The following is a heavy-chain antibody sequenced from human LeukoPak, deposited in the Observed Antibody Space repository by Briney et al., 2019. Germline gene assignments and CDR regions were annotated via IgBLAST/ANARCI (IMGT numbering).Heavy chain of an antibody. CDR2: IYHSGST. CDR1: GYSISSGYY. Sequence: SETLSLTCTVSGYSISSGYYWGWIRQPPGKGLEWIGSIYHSGSTYYNPSLKSQVTISVDTSKNQFSLKLSSVTAADTAVYYCARASGYDFGVDYWGQGTLVTVSS. D-gene: IGHD5-12*01. J-gene: IGHJ4*02. V-gene: IGHV4-38-2*02. CDR3: ARASGYDFGVDY.